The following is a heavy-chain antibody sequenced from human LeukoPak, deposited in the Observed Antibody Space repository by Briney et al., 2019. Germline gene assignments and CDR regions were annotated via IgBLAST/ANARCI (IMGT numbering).Heavy chain of an antibody. J-gene: IGHJ4*02. CDR2: IYYSGST. CDR1: GGSISSSSYY. CDR3: ARGLYRLWFGGLYFDY. D-gene: IGHD3-10*01. Sequence: SETLSLTCTVSGGSISSSSYYWGWIRQPPGKGLEWIGSIYYSGSTYYNPSLKSRVTISVDTSKNQFSLKLSSVTAADTAVYYCARGLYRLWFGGLYFDYWGQGTLVTVSS. V-gene: IGHV4-39*07.